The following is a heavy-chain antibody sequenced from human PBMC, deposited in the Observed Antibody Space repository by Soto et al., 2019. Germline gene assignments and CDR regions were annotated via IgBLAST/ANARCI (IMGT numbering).Heavy chain of an antibody. Sequence: EVQLVESGGGVVRPGESLRLSCSASGFTFDDYSMTWVRHVPGKGLEWVSTINWNGDTTSYADSVRGRFTISRDNAKNSLYLQMNSLRAEDTAFCHCARDRDDSTGYYDYWGQGTLVTVSS. CDR1: GFTFDDYS. V-gene: IGHV3-20*01. CDR3: ARDRDDSTGYYDY. D-gene: IGHD3-22*01. CDR2: INWNGDTT. J-gene: IGHJ4*03.